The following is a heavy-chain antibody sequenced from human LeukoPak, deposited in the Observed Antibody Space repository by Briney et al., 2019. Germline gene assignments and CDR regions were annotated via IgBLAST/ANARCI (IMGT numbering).Heavy chain of an antibody. CDR2: TYYRSNWFN. Sequence: PSQTLSLTCAISGDSVSSNSAACNWIRQSPSRGLEWLGRTYYRSNWFNDFALSVKSRITINPDTSKNQFSLQLNSVTPEDTAVYYCAKNYGDSNWFDPWGQGTLVTVSS. CDR3: AKNYGDSNWFDP. CDR1: GDSVSSNSAA. V-gene: IGHV6-1*01. J-gene: IGHJ5*02. D-gene: IGHD4-17*01.